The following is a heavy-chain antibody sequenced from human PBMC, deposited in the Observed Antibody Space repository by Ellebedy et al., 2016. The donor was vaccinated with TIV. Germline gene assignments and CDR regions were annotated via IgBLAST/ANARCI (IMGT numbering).Heavy chain of an antibody. Sequence: ASVKVSCKASGYTFTGYYMHWVRQAPGQGLEWMGGIIPIFGTANYAQKFQGRVTITADESTSTAYMELSSLRFEDTAVYYCARHGSSWYGGWFDPWGQGTLVTVSS. CDR1: GYTFTGYY. CDR3: ARHGSSWYGGWFDP. V-gene: IGHV1-69*13. CDR2: IIPIFGTA. D-gene: IGHD6-13*01. J-gene: IGHJ5*02.